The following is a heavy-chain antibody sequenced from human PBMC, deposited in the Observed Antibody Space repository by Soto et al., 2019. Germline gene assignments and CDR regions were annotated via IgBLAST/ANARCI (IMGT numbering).Heavy chain of an antibody. Sequence: GGSLTLASAASAFTFAGFAMSWVRQTPGKGLECVSSITASGDNTYYADSVNGRFTISRDNFKNTLYLQMNSLRAEDTAVYYCAKGSAASPNFYTNSWGQGTLVTVSS. CDR2: ITASGDNT. CDR1: AFTFAGFA. V-gene: IGHV3-23*01. J-gene: IGHJ4*02. CDR3: AKGSAASPNFYTNS. D-gene: IGHD2-2*02.